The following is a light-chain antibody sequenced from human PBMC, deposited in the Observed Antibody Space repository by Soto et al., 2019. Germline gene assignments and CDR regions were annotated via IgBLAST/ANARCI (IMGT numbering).Light chain of an antibody. Sequence: DVQMTQSPSSLSTFVGDRVTITCRASQGIATYLAWFQQKPGKVPKILIYATSTLPSGVPSRFSGSGSGTDFTLTVTGLQPEDVGTYYCQKYYSAPLTFGGGTKVEIK. J-gene: IGKJ4*01. CDR3: QKYYSAPLT. CDR1: QGIATY. CDR2: ATS. V-gene: IGKV1-27*01.